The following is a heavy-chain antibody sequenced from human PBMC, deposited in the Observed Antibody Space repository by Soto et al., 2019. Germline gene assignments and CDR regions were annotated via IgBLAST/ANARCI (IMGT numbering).Heavy chain of an antibody. D-gene: IGHD2-2*02. V-gene: IGHV1-18*01. CDR2: ISAYNGNT. Sequence: AAVKFSCKASGYTFTSYGISWVRQGPGQGLEWMGWISAYNGNTNYAQKLQGRVTMTTDTSTSTAYMELRSLRSDDTAVYYCAGTAAIGRDYYGMDVWGQGTTVTVSS. J-gene: IGHJ6*02. CDR3: AGTAAIGRDYYGMDV. CDR1: GYTFTSYG.